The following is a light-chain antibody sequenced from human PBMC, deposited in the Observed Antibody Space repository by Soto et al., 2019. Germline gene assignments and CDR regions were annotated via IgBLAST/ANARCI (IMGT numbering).Light chain of an antibody. V-gene: IGLV1-51*01. Sequence: QSVLTQPPSVSAAPGQKVTISCSGSSSNIGGNSVSWYQQVPGTAPKLLIYDDNKRPSGIPDGFSGSKSGTSATLGITGFQTGDEADYYCGSWDSSLSAYVLGTGTKVTVL. CDR2: DDN. J-gene: IGLJ1*01. CDR1: SSNIGGNS. CDR3: GSWDSSLSAYV.